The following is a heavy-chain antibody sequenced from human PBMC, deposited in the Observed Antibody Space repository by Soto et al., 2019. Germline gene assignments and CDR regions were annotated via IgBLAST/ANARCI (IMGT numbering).Heavy chain of an antibody. V-gene: IGHV1-18*01. Sequence: SVQVSCKASGYTFTSYGISWVRQAPGQGLEWMGWISAYNGNTNYAQKLQGRVTMTTDTSTSTAYMELRSLRSDDTAVYYCARDRYDFWSGSPSPFDYWGQGTLVTVSS. D-gene: IGHD3-3*01. J-gene: IGHJ4*02. CDR1: GYTFTSYG. CDR3: ARDRYDFWSGSPSPFDY. CDR2: ISAYNGNT.